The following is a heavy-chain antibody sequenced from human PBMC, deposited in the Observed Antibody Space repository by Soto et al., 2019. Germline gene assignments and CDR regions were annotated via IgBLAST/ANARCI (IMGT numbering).Heavy chain of an antibody. CDR2: ICGCGGST. D-gene: IGHD7-27*01. V-gene: IGHV3-23*01. CDR1: GFTFSSYA. J-gene: IGHJ4*02. Sequence: GGSLRLSCAASGFTFSSYAMTWVRQAPGKWLEWVSVICGCGGSTYYADSVKGRFTISRDNSKNTLYLQMNSLRAEDTAVYYCAKSKNWAFDYWGQGTLVTVPS. CDR3: AKSKNWAFDY.